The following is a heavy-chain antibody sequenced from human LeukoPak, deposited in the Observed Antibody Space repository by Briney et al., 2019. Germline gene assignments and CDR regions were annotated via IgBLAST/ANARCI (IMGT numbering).Heavy chain of an antibody. V-gene: IGHV4-39*01. D-gene: IGHD3-10*01. J-gene: IGHJ6*03. CDR1: GGSISSSSYY. CDR3: ASVRRGFGESSKYYAYYYMGV. Sequence: PSETLSLTCTVSGGSISSSSYYWGWIRQPPGKGLEWIGNIYYSGSTYYNPSLKSRVTISLDTSKNQFSLKLSSVTAADTAVYYCASVRRGFGESSKYYAYYYMGVWGKGTTVTISS. CDR2: IYYSGST.